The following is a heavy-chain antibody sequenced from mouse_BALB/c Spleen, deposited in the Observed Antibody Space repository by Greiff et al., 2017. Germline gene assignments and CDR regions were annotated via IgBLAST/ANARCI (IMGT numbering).Heavy chain of an antibody. CDR2: IDPYNGGT. CDR1: GYSFTGYN. D-gene: IGHD2-10*01. CDR3: ARGAYYGNYWYFDV. J-gene: IGHJ1*01. V-gene: IGHV1S135*01. Sequence: VQLQQSGPELGKPGASVKISCKASGYSFTGYNMYWVKQSHRKSLEWIGYIDPYNGGTSYNQKSKGKATLTVDKSSSTAYMHLNSLTSEDSAIYYCARGAYYGNYWYFDVWGAGTTVTVSS.